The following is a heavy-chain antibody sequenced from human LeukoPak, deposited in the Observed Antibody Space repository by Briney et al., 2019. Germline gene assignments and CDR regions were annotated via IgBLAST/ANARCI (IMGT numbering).Heavy chain of an antibody. J-gene: IGHJ6*02. CDR3: ARDLVPAAIDGMDL. V-gene: IGHV3-21*01. D-gene: IGHD2-2*02. Sequence: SVKGRFTISRDDAKNSLYLQMNSLGAEDTAVYYCARDLVPAAIDGMDLWGQGTTVTVSS.